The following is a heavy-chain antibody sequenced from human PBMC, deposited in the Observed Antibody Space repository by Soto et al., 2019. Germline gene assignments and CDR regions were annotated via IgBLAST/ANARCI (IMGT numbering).Heavy chain of an antibody. CDR1: GYTFTSYA. CDR2: INAGNGNT. J-gene: IGHJ4*02. D-gene: IGHD2-8*01. Sequence: ASVKVSCKASGYTFTSYAMHWVRQAPGQRLEWMGWINAGNGNTKYSQKFQGRVTITRDTSASTAYMELSSLRSEDTAVYYCARRHRVYANFDYWGQGTLVTVSS. V-gene: IGHV1-3*01. CDR3: ARRHRVYANFDY.